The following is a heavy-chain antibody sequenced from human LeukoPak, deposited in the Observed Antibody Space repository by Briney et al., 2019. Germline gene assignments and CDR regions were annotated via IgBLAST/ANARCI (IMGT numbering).Heavy chain of an antibody. V-gene: IGHV3-23*01. CDR2: ISGSGGST. CDR1: GFTFSSYA. Sequence: GGSLRLSCAASGFTFSSYAMSWVRQAPGKGLEWVSAISGSGGSTYYADSVKGRFTISRDNSKNTLYLQMNSLRAEDTAVYYCAKVKAPGIVVVPAAVSYYYYMDVWGKGPTVTVSS. D-gene: IGHD2-2*01. CDR3: AKVKAPGIVVVPAAVSYYYYMDV. J-gene: IGHJ6*03.